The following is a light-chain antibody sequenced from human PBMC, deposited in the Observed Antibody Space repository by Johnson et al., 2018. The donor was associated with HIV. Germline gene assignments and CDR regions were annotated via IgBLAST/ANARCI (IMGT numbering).Light chain of an antibody. J-gene: IGLJ1*01. CDR3: GTWDSSLSAFYV. CDR1: SSNIGNNY. Sequence: QSVLTQPPSVSAAPGQKVTISCSGSSSNIGNNYVSWYQQLPGTAPKLLIYDNNKLPSGIPDRFSGSKSGTSATLVITGLQTGDEADYYCGTWDSSLSAFYVFGTGTKVTVL. CDR2: DNN. V-gene: IGLV1-51*01.